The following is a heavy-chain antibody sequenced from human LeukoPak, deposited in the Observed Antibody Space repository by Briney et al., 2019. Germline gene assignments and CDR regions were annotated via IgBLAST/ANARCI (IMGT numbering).Heavy chain of an antibody. Sequence: SETLSLTCTLSGGSISSYYWSWIRQPPGKGLEWIGYIYYSGSTNYNPSLKSRVTISVDTSKNQFSLKLSSVTAADTAVYYCARTPGDNFDYWGQGTLVTVSS. CDR1: GGSISSYY. CDR2: IYYSGST. J-gene: IGHJ4*02. CDR3: ARTPGDNFDY. V-gene: IGHV4-59*01. D-gene: IGHD3-9*01.